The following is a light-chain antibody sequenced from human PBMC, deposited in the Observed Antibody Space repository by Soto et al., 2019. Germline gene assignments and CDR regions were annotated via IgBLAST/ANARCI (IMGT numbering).Light chain of an antibody. CDR1: SSNIGAGYD. CDR3: QSSDSSLNV. Sequence: QSVLTQPPSVSGAPGQRVTISCTGSSSNIGAGYDVHWYQQLPGTAPKLLIYGNSNRPSGVPDRFSGSKSGTSASLAITGLQAEDEADYYCQSSDSSLNVCGTGTRSPS. CDR2: GNS. J-gene: IGLJ1*01. V-gene: IGLV1-40*01.